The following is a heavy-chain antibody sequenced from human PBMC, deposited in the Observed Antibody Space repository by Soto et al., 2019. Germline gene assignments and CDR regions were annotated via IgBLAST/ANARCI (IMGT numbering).Heavy chain of an antibody. J-gene: IGHJ4*02. CDR3: ARESNAHFDS. CDR1: GFSFSSYW. D-gene: IGHD7-27*01. CDR2: IAHDGSEK. Sequence: GGSLRLSCAVSGFSFSSYWMSWVRQAPGRGLEWVATIAHDGSEKFYVDSVKGRFTISRDNTKNSPYLQMNSLRAEDTALYYCARESNAHFDSWGQGTMVTVSS. V-gene: IGHV3-7*01.